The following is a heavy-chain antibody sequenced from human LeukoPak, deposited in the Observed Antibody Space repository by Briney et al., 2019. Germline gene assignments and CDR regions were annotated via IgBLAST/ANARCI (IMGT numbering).Heavy chain of an antibody. CDR2: MYSGGTT. CDR3: ARGDLTGTAFDF. J-gene: IGHJ4*02. V-gene: IGHV3-66*01. Sequence: PGGSLRLSCAASGFSVNSNYVSWVRQAPGKGLEWVSIMYSGGTTYYADFVEGGLTISRDTSKNTMSLQMNSLRAEDTALYYCARGDLTGTAFDFWGQGTLVTVSS. D-gene: IGHD7-27*01. CDR1: GFSVNSNY.